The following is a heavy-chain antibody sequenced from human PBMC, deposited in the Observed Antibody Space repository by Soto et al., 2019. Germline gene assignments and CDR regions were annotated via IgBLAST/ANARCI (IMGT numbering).Heavy chain of an antibody. Sequence: ASVKVSCKASGYTFTSYAMHWVRQAPGQRLEWMGWINAGNGNTKYSQKFQGRVTITRDTSASTAYMELSSLRAEDTAVYYCAKGHRSGGVLRYFDWLLSPLDYWGQGTLVTVSS. CDR1: GYTFTSYA. D-gene: IGHD3-9*01. CDR3: AKGHRSGGVLRYFDWLLSPLDY. J-gene: IGHJ4*02. CDR2: INAGNGNT. V-gene: IGHV1-3*01.